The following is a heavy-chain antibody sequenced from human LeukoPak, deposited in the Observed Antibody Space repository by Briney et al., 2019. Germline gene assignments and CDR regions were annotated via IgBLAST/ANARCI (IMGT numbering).Heavy chain of an antibody. CDR1: GGSISSYY. D-gene: IGHD3-3*01. CDR3: ARIYYDFWSGYSNWFDP. CDR2: IYYSGST. Sequence: SETLSLTCTVSGGSISSYYWSWIRQPPGKGLEWIGYIYYSGSTNYNPSLKSRVTISVDTSKNQFSLKLSSVTAADTAVYYCARIYYDFWSGYSNWFDPWGQGTLVTVSS. V-gene: IGHV4-59*08. J-gene: IGHJ5*02.